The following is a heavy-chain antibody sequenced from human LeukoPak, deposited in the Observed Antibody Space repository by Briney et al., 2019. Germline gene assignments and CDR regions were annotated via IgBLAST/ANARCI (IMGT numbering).Heavy chain of an antibody. CDR1: GFTFSSYG. Sequence: GGSLRLSCAASGFTFSSYGMHWVRQAPGKGLEWVAVISYDGSNKYYADSVKGRFTISRDNSKNTLYLQMNSLRAEDTAVYYCAKEDYGGTRGGAFDIWGQGTMVTVSS. V-gene: IGHV3-30*18. CDR3: AKEDYGGTRGGAFDI. CDR2: ISYDGSNK. J-gene: IGHJ3*02. D-gene: IGHD4-17*01.